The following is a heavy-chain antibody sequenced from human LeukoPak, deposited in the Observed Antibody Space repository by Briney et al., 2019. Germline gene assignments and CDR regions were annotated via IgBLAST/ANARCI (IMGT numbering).Heavy chain of an antibody. Sequence: GGSLRLSCAASGFTFSSYAMSWVRQAPGKGLEWVSAVSGIGGSTYYADSVKGRFTISRDNSKNTLYLQMNSLRAEDTAVYYCAKSQLLWFGELLSAFDIWGQGTMVTVSS. V-gene: IGHV3-23*01. D-gene: IGHD3-10*01. CDR1: GFTFSSYA. CDR2: VSGIGGST. J-gene: IGHJ3*02. CDR3: AKSQLLWFGELLSAFDI.